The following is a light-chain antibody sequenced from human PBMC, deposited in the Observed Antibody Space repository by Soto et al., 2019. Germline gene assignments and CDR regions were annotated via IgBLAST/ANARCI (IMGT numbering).Light chain of an antibody. Sequence: EIVLTQSPGTLSLSPGDRATLSCRASQSVRSNYLAWYQQKPGQAPRLLLYGASSMATGIPDRFSGSGSGTDFTLTISILEPEDFAVYYCQQYDTSPPLTFGGGTKVEIK. J-gene: IGKJ4*01. CDR1: QSVRSNY. CDR2: GAS. V-gene: IGKV3-20*01. CDR3: QQYDTSPPLT.